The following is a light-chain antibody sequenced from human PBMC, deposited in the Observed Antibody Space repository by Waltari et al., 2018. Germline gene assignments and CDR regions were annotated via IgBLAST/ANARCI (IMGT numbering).Light chain of an antibody. CDR3: QQSYSDPRT. CDR2: AAS. J-gene: IGKJ1*01. CDR1: RSIATY. Sequence: DIQMTQSPSSLSASVGDRVTITCRASRSIATYLNWYQQKPGKAPKLLIYAASSLQSGVPSRFSGSGSGTDFTLTISSLQREDFATYYCQQSYSDPRTFGQGIKVEIK. V-gene: IGKV1-39*01.